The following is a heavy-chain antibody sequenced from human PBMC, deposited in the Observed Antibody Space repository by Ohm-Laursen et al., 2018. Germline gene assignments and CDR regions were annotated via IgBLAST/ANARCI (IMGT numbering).Heavy chain of an antibody. CDR2: IYTLGST. D-gene: IGHD6-13*01. CDR3: ARAAEDDAFDI. CDR1: GGSISSYY. Sequence: SETLSLTCTVSGGSISSYYWSWIRQPAGKGLEWIGHIYTLGSTNYNPSLKSRVTMSGDTPKNQFSLKLSSVTAADTAVYYCARAAEDDAFDIWGQGTMVTVSS. V-gene: IGHV4-4*07. J-gene: IGHJ3*02.